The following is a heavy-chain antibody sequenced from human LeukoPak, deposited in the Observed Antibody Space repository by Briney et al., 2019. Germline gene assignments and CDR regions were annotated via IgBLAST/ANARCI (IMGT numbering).Heavy chain of an antibody. CDR1: GFTFSIYA. CDR2: ITSRGEST. CDR3: ARDRPNYYGSDGHYYRRDGDY. D-gene: IGHD3-22*01. J-gene: IGHJ4*02. V-gene: IGHV3-23*01. Sequence: GGSLRLSCAASGFTFSIYAMSWVRQAPGKGLQWVSSITSRGESTWYVDSVKGRFTITRDNSENTLYLRMHSLRAEDTAVYYCARDRPNYYGSDGHYYRRDGDYWGRGTLVSVSS.